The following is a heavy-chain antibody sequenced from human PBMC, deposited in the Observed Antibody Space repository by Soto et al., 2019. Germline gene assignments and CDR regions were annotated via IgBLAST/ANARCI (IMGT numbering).Heavy chain of an antibody. CDR3: ARDRAVAGTGSSGMDV. Sequence: QVQLVQSGAEVKKPGASVKASCKASGYTFTSYYMHWVRQAPGQELELMGIINHSGGSTSYAQTFQVIVTLTRYTSTSTVYMELSSLRSEDTAVYYCARDRAVAGTGSSGMDVWGQGTTVTVSS. CDR2: INHSGGST. J-gene: IGHJ6*02. D-gene: IGHD6-19*01. CDR1: GYTFTSYY. V-gene: IGHV1-46*01.